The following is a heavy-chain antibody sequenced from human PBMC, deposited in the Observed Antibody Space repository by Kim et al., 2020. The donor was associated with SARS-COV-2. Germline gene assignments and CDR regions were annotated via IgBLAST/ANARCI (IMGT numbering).Heavy chain of an antibody. V-gene: IGHV3-21*01. D-gene: IGHD3-16*02. J-gene: IGHJ6*02. CDR1: GFTFSSYS. Sequence: GGSLRLSCAASGFTFSSYSMNWVRQAPGKGLEWVSSISSSSSYIYYADSVKGRFTISRDNAKNSLYLQMNSLRAEDTAVYYCARDQYDYVWGSYRRYYYYGMDVWGQGTTVTVSS. CDR2: ISSSSSYI. CDR3: ARDQYDYVWGSYRRYYYYGMDV.